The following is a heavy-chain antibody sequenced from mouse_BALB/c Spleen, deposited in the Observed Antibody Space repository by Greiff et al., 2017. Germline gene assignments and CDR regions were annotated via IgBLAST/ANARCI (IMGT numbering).Heavy chain of an antibody. CDR1: GYTFTSYV. J-gene: IGHJ3*01. CDR2: INPYNDGT. V-gene: IGHV1-14*01. D-gene: IGHD1-1*01. CDR3: ASPHYYGSSTWFAY. Sequence: VQLQQSGPELVKPGASVKMSCKASGYTFTSYVMHWVKQKPGQGLEWIGYINPYNDGTKYNEKFKGKATLTSDKSSSTAYMELSSLTSEDSAVYYCASPHYYGSSTWFAYWGQGTLVTVSA.